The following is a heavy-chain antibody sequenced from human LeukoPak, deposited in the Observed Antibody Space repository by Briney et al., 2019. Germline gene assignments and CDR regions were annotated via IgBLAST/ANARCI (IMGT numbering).Heavy chain of an antibody. V-gene: IGHV3-23*01. D-gene: IGHD3-22*01. CDR1: GFTFSSYA. CDR2: ISGSGGST. CDR3: AKGLRITMIVVVIREEYYFDY. J-gene: IGHJ4*02. Sequence: GGSLRLSCAASGFTFSSYAMSWVRQAPGKGLERVSAISGSGGSTYYADSVKGRFTISRDNSKNTLYLQMNSLRAEDTAVYYCAKGLRITMIVVVIREEYYFDYWGQGTLVTVSS.